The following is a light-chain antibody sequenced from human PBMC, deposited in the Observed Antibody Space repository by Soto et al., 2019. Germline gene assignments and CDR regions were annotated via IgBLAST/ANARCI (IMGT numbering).Light chain of an antibody. V-gene: IGLV3-21*02. Sequence: ELTQPPSVSVAPGQTARITCGGNSIGSKSVHWYQQKPGQAPVLVVYDDRDRPSGIPERLSGSNSENTATLTISRVEAGDEADYYCQVWDISTDPNYVFGPGTKVTAL. CDR1: SIGSKS. CDR3: QVWDISTDPNYV. CDR2: DDR. J-gene: IGLJ1*01.